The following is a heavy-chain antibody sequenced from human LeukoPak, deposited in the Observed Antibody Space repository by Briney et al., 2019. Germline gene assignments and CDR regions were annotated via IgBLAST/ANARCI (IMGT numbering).Heavy chain of an antibody. D-gene: IGHD3-16*01. Sequence: SETLSLTCTVSGGSISSGGYYWSWIRQHPGKGLEWIGYIYYSGSTYYNPSLKSRVTISVDRSKNQFSLKLSSVTAADTAVYYCARGGGYYFDYWGQGTLVTVSS. V-gene: IGHV4-31*03. J-gene: IGHJ4*02. CDR1: GGSISSGGYY. CDR3: ARGGGYYFDY. CDR2: IYYSGST.